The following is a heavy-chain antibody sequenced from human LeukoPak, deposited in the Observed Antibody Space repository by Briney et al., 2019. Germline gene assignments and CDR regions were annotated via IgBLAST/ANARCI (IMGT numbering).Heavy chain of an antibody. CDR3: ARVSGSGSHDAFDM. CDR2: VNHSGST. D-gene: IGHD3-10*01. Sequence: SETLSLTCAVYGGSFSGSYWNWIRQPPGKGLEWIGEVNHSGSTNYSPSLKSRVTISVDTSKNQFSLKLSSVTAADTALYYCARVSGSGSHDAFDMWGQGTMVTVSS. V-gene: IGHV4-34*01. J-gene: IGHJ3*02. CDR1: GGSFSGSY.